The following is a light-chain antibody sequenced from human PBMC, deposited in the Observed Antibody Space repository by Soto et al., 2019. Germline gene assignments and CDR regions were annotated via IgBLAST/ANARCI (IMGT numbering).Light chain of an antibody. J-gene: IGKJ1*01. V-gene: IGKV1-5*01. Sequence: DVPVTQSKSTLSWSVGHTVTVTCRASQIVSGWLAWYQQKPGEAPKLLIYDASALPRGVPSRFSGSGSGTKFTLTIASLQPDDFATYYCQQYETFSGTVGPGTKVDIK. CDR1: QIVSGW. CDR2: DAS. CDR3: QQYETFSGT.